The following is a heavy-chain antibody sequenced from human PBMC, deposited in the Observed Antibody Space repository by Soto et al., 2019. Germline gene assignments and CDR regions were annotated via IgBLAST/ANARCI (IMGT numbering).Heavy chain of an antibody. Sequence: QVQLVQSGAEVKKPGASVKVSCKASGYTFTSHGISWVRQAPGQGLEWMAWITPSNGDTNYAQKHLGRVTVTTDTSTSTAYMELRSLRSEDTAVYFCARMVRGSNIDYYYYMDVWGKWTTVTVSS. J-gene: IGHJ6*03. D-gene: IGHD3-10*01. CDR1: GYTFTSHG. CDR2: ITPSNGDT. V-gene: IGHV1-18*01. CDR3: ARMVRGSNIDYYYYMDV.